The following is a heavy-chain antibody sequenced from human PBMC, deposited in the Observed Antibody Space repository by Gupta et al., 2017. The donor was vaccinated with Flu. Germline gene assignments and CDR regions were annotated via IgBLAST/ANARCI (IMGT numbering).Heavy chain of an antibody. Sequence: EVKLVESGGGLVTPGGSLRLSCAGSGIDFSSYWKHWVRQAHGTGLVGFSRINMDGSSTSYAVSVKVRYTITRDNAKSTLYLLMNMVRAEDTAVSYSAIAISSDYGGQGTLVTVSS. D-gene: IGHD6-13*01. J-gene: IGHJ4*02. CDR3: AIAISSDY. CDR1: GIDFSSYW. V-gene: IGHV3-74*01. CDR2: INMDGSST.